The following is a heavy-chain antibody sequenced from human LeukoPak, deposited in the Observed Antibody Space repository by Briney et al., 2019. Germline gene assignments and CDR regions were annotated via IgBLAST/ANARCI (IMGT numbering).Heavy chain of an antibody. V-gene: IGHV7-4-1*02. CDR3: ARGGYSRGQGSPFDY. CDR1: GYTFTNYP. CDR2: INTNTGNP. J-gene: IGHJ4*02. Sequence: ASVKVSCTASGYTFTNYPMIWVRQAPGQGPEWMGWINTNTGNPTYAQGFTGRFVFSLDTSVGTTYLQINSLKTEDTAVYYCARGGYSRGQGSPFDYWGQGTLVTVSS. D-gene: IGHD6-19*01.